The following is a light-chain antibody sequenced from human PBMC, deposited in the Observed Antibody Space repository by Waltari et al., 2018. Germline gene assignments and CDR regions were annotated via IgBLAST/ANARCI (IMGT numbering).Light chain of an antibody. CDR1: SVSLSTTSY. V-gene: IGLV8-61*01. J-gene: IGLJ3*02. CDR2: KAN. Sequence: QTVVTQEPSLSVSPGGTVTLTCALSSVSLSTTSYHTWYQQTPGQAPRTLVYKANARSSGVPDRFSGSILGNTAALTITGAQADDESDYYCALYMGSGIWVFGGGTRLTVL. CDR3: ALYMGSGIWV.